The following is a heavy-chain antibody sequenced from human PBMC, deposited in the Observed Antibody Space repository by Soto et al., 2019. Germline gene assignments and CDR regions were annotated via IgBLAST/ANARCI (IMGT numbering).Heavy chain of an antibody. Sequence: PGGSLRLSCAASGFTFSNAWMNWVRQAPGQGLEWVARFKSWGDGGTTDYAAPVKGRFTISRDDSENTLCLQMDSLKIEDTAVFFFPGGLPGATINSGFANGGRGSLVTLSS. D-gene: IGHD5-12*01. CDR3: PGGLPGATINSGFAN. CDR1: GFTFSNAW. V-gene: IGHV3-15*07. CDR2: FKSWGDGGTT. J-gene: IGHJ4*02.